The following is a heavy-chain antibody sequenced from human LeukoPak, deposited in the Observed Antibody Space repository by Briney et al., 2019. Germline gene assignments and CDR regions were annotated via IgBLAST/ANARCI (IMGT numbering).Heavy chain of an antibody. CDR3: AKGGSHFDY. Sequence: SGGSLRLSCAASGFTFSSYGMHWVRQAPGKGLEWVAVISYDGSNKYYADSVKGRFTISRDNSKNTLYLQMNSLRAEDTAVYYCAKGGSHFDYWGQGTLVTVSS. J-gene: IGHJ4*02. D-gene: IGHD3-16*01. V-gene: IGHV3-30*18. CDR2: ISYDGSNK. CDR1: GFTFSSYG.